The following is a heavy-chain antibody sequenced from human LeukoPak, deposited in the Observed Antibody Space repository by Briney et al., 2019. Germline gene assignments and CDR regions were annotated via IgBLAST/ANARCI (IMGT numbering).Heavy chain of an antibody. V-gene: IGHV4-59*12. D-gene: IGHD6-13*01. J-gene: IGHJ5*02. CDR3: ASTKDSSWYYWFDP. CDR2: IFYNVYT. CDR1: GGSISSYY. Sequence: SETLSLTCSVSGGSISSYYWTWVRQSPGKGLENVAYIFYNVYTDYNPSLKSRVTMSVDTSKNQFSLKLSSVTAADTAVYYCASTKDSSWYYWFDPWGQGTLVTVSS.